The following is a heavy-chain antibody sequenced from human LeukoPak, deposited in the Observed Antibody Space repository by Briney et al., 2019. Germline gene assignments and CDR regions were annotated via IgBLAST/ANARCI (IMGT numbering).Heavy chain of an antibody. D-gene: IGHD3-22*01. CDR1: GGSSSGYY. Sequence: SETLSLTCAVYGGSSSGYYWNWIRQPPGKGLEWIGEVNHSGSTNYNPSLKSRVTISGDTSKNQFSLKLSSVTAADTAVYYCARVLTEKSTGYYYPDAFDMWGQGTMVTVSS. CDR3: ARVLTEKSTGYYYPDAFDM. CDR2: VNHSGST. J-gene: IGHJ3*02. V-gene: IGHV4-34*01.